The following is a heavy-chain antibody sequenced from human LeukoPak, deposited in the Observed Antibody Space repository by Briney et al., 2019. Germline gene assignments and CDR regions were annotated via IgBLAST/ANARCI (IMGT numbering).Heavy chain of an antibody. J-gene: IGHJ4*02. V-gene: IGHV1-18*01. D-gene: IGHD6-13*01. CDR2: ISAYSGNT. CDR1: GYTFTSYG. CDR3: ARVWQQLVREHDY. Sequence: ASVNVSCKASGYTFTSYGISWVRQAPGQGLEWMGWISAYSGNTTYAQRLQGRVTMTTDTSTSTAYMELRSLRSDDTAVYYCARVWQQLVREHDYWGQGTLVTVSS.